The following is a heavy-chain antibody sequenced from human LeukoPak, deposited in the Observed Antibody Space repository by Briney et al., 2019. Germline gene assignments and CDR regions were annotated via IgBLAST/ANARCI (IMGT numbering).Heavy chain of an antibody. D-gene: IGHD1-26*01. CDR2: IYYSGST. V-gene: IGHV4-59*01. CDR3: ARARGSYLFDY. Sequence: SETLSLTCTVSGGSISSYYWTWIRQPPGKGLEWIGYIYYSGSTKYNPSLKSRVTISVDTSKNQFSLKLSSVTAADTAVYYCARARGSYLFDYWGQGTLVTVSS. J-gene: IGHJ4*02. CDR1: GGSISSYY.